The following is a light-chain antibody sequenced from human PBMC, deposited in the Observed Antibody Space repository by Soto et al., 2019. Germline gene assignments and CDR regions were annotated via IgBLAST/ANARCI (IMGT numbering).Light chain of an antibody. CDR1: QSVSRK. Sequence: ETVMTDSQATLSVSPWERATLSCRASQSVSRKLAWYQQKPGQAPRLLIYGAYTRATGIPARFSGSWSGTEFTLSISGLQSEDFAVYYCQQRNTWPLTCGGETKVDIK. CDR3: QQRNTWPLT. V-gene: IGKV3D-15*01. J-gene: IGKJ4*01. CDR2: GAY.